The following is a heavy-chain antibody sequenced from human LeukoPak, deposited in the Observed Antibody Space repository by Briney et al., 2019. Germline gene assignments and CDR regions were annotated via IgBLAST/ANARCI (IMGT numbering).Heavy chain of an antibody. D-gene: IGHD4-23*01. J-gene: IGHJ4*02. CDR3: ARDSGYGGNSDY. Sequence: SETLSLTCTVSGGSISSYYWSWIRQPPGKGLEWIGCIYYSGSTYYNPSLKSRVIISLDTSKNQFSLKLSSVTAADTAVYYCARDSGYGGNSDYWGQGTLVTVSS. CDR1: GGSISSYY. CDR2: IYYSGST. V-gene: IGHV4-59*12.